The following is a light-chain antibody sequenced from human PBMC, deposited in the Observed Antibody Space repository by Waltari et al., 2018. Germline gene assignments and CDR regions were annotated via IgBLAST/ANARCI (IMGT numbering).Light chain of an antibody. CDR1: QSISTY. CDR3: QQSYSPLT. J-gene: IGKJ4*01. V-gene: IGKV1-39*01. Sequence: DFQLTQSPSSLSASLGESVTITCRTSQSISTYLNWYQQKPGKAPNLLIYAASSLQSGVPSRFSGSGSGTDFTLTISSLQPEDFATYYCQQSYSPLTFGGGTKVEIK. CDR2: AAS.